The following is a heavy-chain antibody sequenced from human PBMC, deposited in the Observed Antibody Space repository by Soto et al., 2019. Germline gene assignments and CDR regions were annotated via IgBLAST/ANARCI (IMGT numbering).Heavy chain of an antibody. D-gene: IGHD4-17*01. Sequence: SSETLSLTCTVSGGSISSGGYYWSWLRQHPGKGLEWIGYIYYSGNTYYNPSLESRVTISLDTSQKQFSLKLRSVTAADTAVYYCAGTTGRNYFDPWGQGTLVTVSS. CDR3: AGTTGRNYFDP. CDR1: GGSISSGGYY. V-gene: IGHV4-31*03. CDR2: IYYSGNT. J-gene: IGHJ5*02.